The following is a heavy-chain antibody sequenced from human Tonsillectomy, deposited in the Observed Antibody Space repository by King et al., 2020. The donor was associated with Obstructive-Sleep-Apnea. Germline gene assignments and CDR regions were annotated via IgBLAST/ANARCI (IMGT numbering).Heavy chain of an antibody. V-gene: IGHV3-30-3*01. CDR2: ISHDESNK. CDR1: GFTFSNYA. Sequence: VQLVESGGGVVQPGRSLRLSCAASGFTFSNYAIHWVRQAPGKGLEWVAAISHDESNKYYVDSVKGRFTISRDNSRNTLYLQVDSLTTEDTALYYCARDRANWYFDLWGRGTLVTVSS. CDR3: ARDRANWYFDL. J-gene: IGHJ2*01.